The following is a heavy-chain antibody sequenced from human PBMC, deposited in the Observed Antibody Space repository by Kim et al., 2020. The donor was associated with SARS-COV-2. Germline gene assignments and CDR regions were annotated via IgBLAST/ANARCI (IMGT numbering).Heavy chain of an antibody. D-gene: IGHD3-10*01. Sequence: GGSLRLSCAASGFTFSTYGLHWVRQALGKGLEWVALISYDGSNKYYADSVKGRFTVSRDNPKNTVFLQMDTLRTEDTAVYYCAHFGYWGQGTLVTVSS. V-gene: IGHV3-30*03. CDR3: AHFGY. J-gene: IGHJ4*02. CDR2: ISYDGSNK. CDR1: GFTFSTYG.